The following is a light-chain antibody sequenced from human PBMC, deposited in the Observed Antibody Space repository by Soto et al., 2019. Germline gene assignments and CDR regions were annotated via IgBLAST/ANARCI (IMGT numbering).Light chain of an antibody. CDR1: QSVSSY. CDR3: QQRSNWPTYT. J-gene: IGKJ2*01. V-gene: IGKV3-11*01. CDR2: DAS. Sequence: EIVLTQSPATLSLSPGERATLSFRASQSVSSYLAWYQQKPGQAPRLLIYDASNRSTVIPARFSGSGSCTDFTLTISRLEPEDFAVYYCQQRSNWPTYTFGQGTKLEIK.